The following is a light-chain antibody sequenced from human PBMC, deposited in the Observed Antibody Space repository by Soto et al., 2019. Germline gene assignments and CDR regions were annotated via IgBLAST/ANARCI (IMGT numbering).Light chain of an antibody. V-gene: IGKV3-15*01. Sequence: ILMPPSPFTLSVSPGESATLSCRASQSVSSNLAWYQQKPGQAPRLLIYGASTRATGIPARFSGSGSGTEFTLTINSLQSEDFAVYYCQQYNNWPRTFGQGTKVAIK. CDR2: GAS. CDR1: QSVSSN. CDR3: QQYNNWPRT. J-gene: IGKJ1*01.